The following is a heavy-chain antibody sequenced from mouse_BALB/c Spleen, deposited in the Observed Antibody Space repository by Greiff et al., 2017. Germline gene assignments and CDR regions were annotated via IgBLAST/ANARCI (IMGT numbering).Heavy chain of an antibody. Sequence: EVNLVESGGGLVKPGGSLKLSCAASGFTFSDYYMYWVRQTPEKRLEWVATISDGGSYTYYPDSVKGRFTISRDNAKNNLYLQMSSLKSEDTAMYYCARDGMITTPYYFGYWGQGTTLTVSS. J-gene: IGHJ2*01. CDR3: ARDGMITTPYYFGY. D-gene: IGHD2-4*01. CDR2: ISDGGSYT. V-gene: IGHV5-4*02. CDR1: GFTFSDYY.